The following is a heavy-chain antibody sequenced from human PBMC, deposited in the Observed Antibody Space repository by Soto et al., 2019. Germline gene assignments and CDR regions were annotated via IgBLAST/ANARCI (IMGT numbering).Heavy chain of an antibody. D-gene: IGHD4-17*01. V-gene: IGHV1-8*01. J-gene: IGHJ5*02. CDR3: ARCIKYGDYSRWFDP. CDR2: MNPNSGNT. Sequence: QVQLVQSGAEVKKPGASVKVSCKASGYTFTSYDINWVRQATGQGVEYLGWMNPNSGNTGYVKKFQGRGTMTRDTAMSTAYMELSSLRSEDTAVYYCARCIKYGDYSRWFDPWGPGTLVTFSS. CDR1: GYTFTSYD.